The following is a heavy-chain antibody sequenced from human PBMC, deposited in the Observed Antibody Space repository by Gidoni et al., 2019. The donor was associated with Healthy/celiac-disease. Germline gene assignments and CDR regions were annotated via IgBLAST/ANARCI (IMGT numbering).Heavy chain of an antibody. D-gene: IGHD6-13*01. CDR3: ARETAAAGKSGIP. CDR1: GFTFSSYS. CDR2: ISSSSSYI. V-gene: IGHV3-21*01. Sequence: EVQLVESGGGLVKPGGSLRLSCAASGFTFSSYSMNWVRQAPGKGLEWVSSISSSSSYIYYADSVKGRFTISRDNAKNSLYLQMNSLRAEDTAVYYCARETAAAGKSGIPWGQGTLVTVSS. J-gene: IGHJ5*02.